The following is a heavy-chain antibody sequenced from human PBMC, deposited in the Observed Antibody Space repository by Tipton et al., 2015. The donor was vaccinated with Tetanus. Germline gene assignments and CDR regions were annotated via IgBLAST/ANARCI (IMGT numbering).Heavy chain of an antibody. Sequence: TLSLTCSVSGASLRSGDYNWSWIRQPPGKGLEWLAYISDSGLTNSNYFLKSRITISRDTSRNQFSLKLTSVTAADTAVYYCTRANHEFPKKGPFDSWGQGTLVLVSS. D-gene: IGHD3-10*01. CDR2: ISDSGLT. V-gene: IGHV4-61*08. CDR3: TRANHEFPKKGPFDS. J-gene: IGHJ4*02. CDR1: GASLRSGDYN.